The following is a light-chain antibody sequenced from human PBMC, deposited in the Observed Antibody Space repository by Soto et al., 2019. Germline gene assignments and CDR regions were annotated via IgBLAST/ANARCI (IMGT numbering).Light chain of an antibody. CDR1: QSISRY. V-gene: IGKV1-39*01. CDR2: TAS. J-gene: IGKJ4*01. CDR3: QQLYTTPIT. Sequence: DIQMTQSPSSLSASVGDSVTITCRASQSISRYLNWYQQKPGKVPKLLIYTASSLQSGVPPRFSGSGSGTDFTLTISSLQPEDFATYYCQQLYTTPITFGGGNKVEIK.